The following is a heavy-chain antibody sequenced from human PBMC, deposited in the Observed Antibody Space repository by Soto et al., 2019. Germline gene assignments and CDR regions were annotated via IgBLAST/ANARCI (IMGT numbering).Heavy chain of an antibody. CDR2: ISSSSSTI. D-gene: IGHD6-13*01. J-gene: IGHJ5*02. CDR1: GFTFSSYS. V-gene: IGHV3-48*02. CDR3: ARDSPYSSSWYDLNWFDP. Sequence: EVQLVESGGGLVQPGGSLRLSCAASGFTFSSYSMNWVRQAPGKGLEWVSYISSSSSTIYYADSVKGRFTIPRDNAKNSLYLQMNSLRDEDTAVYYCARDSPYSSSWYDLNWFDPWGQGTLVTVSS.